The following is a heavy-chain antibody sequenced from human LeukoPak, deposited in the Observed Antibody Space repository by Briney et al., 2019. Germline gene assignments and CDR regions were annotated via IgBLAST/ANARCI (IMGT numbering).Heavy chain of an antibody. Sequence: KPSETLSLTCTVSGGSISSSSYYWGWIRQPPGKGLEWIGSIYYSGSTYYNPSLKSRVTISVDTSKNQFSLKLSSVTAADTAVYYCARQGDYAQYYYYYYMDVWGKGTTVTISS. D-gene: IGHD4-17*01. CDR2: IYYSGST. J-gene: IGHJ6*03. CDR3: ARQGDYAQYYYYYYMDV. V-gene: IGHV4-39*01. CDR1: GGSISSSSYY.